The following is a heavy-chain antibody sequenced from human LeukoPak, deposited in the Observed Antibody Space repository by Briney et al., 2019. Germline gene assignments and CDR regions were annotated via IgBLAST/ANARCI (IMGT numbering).Heavy chain of an antibody. Sequence: PSETLSLTCTVSGGSISSYYWSWIRQPPGKGLEWIGYIYYSGSTNYNPSLKSRVTISVDTSKNQFSLKLSSVTAADTAVYYCARGKGYDSSGYYEGNYFDYWGQGTLVTVSS. J-gene: IGHJ4*02. V-gene: IGHV4-59*12. CDR3: ARGKGYDSSGYYEGNYFDY. CDR1: GGSISSYY. CDR2: IYYSGST. D-gene: IGHD3-22*01.